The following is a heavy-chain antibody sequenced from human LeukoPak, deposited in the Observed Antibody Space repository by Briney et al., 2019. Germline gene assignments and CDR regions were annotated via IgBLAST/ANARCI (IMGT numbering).Heavy chain of an antibody. J-gene: IGHJ4*02. CDR2: TNTDGSST. CDR3: VPSDSSGLD. V-gene: IGHV3-74*01. CDR1: GFTLSHIC. D-gene: IGHD3-22*01. Sequence: GSLRLSCEASGFTLSHICMHWVRQAPGKGLVWVSRTNTDGSSTNYMDSVKSRFTISRDNAKNTIYLQINSVRAEDTAVYYCVPSDSSGLDWGQGTLVTVSS.